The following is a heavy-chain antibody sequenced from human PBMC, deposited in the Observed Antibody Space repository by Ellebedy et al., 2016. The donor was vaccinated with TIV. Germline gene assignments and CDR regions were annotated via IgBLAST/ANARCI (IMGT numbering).Heavy chain of an antibody. CDR3: ARDLGYCSGGSCQSFGMDV. D-gene: IGHD2-15*01. CDR2: IWYDGGNK. J-gene: IGHJ6*02. V-gene: IGHV3-33*01. Sequence: GESLKISCAASDFSFSTYGMHWVRQAPGKGLEWVAVIWYDGGNKHYGDSVKGRFTISRDNSKNTLFLQMDSLRAEDTAVYYCARDLGYCSGGSCQSFGMDVWGQGTTVAVSS. CDR1: DFSFSTYG.